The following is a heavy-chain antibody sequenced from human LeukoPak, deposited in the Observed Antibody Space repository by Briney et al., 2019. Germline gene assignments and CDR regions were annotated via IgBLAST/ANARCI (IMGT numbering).Heavy chain of an antibody. D-gene: IGHD1-26*01. CDR2: ISPNSGGT. V-gene: IGHV1-2*02. J-gene: IGHJ3*02. Sequence: GASVSVSCKASGYSFTGYYLHWVRQAPGQGLEWVGWISPNSGGTNYAQKVQGRVTMTRDTSISTAYMELSRLRADDTAVYYCARDGGSSTGHVFDIWDQGTMVTVSS. CDR3: ARDGGSSTGHVFDI. CDR1: GYSFTGYY.